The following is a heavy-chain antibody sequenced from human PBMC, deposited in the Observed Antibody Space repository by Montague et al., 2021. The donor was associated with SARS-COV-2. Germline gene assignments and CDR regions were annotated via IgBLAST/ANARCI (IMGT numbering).Heavy chain of an antibody. D-gene: IGHD3-10*01. J-gene: IGHJ4*02. CDR1: GGSITSYY. Sequence: SETLSLTCTVSGGSITSYYWSWIRQPPGKGLGYIGYIYYNGSTNYNPSLKSRVTMSVDTSKNQFSLKLSSVTAADTAVYYCARGDVHYYGSGTYPYYWGQGTLVTVSS. CDR3: ARGDVHYYGSGTYPYY. V-gene: IGHV4-59*01. CDR2: IYYNGST.